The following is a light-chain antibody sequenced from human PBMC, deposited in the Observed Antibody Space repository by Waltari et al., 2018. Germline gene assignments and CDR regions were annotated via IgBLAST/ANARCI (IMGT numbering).Light chain of an antibody. J-gene: IGKJ2*01. Sequence: EIVLTQSPATLSLSPGDRATLSSRASQSVNNYLAWYQQKPGQAPRLLMYDASNRATGIPARFSGSGSGTDFTLTITSLEPEDFAVYYCQQRSTWYTFGQGTKLEIK. CDR1: QSVNNY. CDR2: DAS. V-gene: IGKV3-11*01. CDR3: QQRSTWYT.